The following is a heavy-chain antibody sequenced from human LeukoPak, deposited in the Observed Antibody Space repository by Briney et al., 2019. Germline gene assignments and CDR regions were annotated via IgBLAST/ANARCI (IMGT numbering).Heavy chain of an antibody. CDR3: ARAGQWGAFDY. J-gene: IGHJ4*02. D-gene: IGHD1-26*01. CDR1: GYTFTNYG. CDR2: ISASNGDT. Sequence: GASVKVSCKASGYTFTNYGITWVRQAPGQGLEWMGWISASNGDTHYSEKFQDRITVTTDTSTSTAYMELRSLVSDDTAVYYCARAGQWGAFDYWGQGTLVTVSS. V-gene: IGHV1-18*01.